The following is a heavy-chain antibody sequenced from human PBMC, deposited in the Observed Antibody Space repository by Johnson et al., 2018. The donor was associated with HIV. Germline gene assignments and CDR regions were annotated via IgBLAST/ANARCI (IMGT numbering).Heavy chain of an antibody. Sequence: VQLLESGGGVVQPGGSLKLSCAASGFTFSGSAMHWVRQAPGKGLEYVSAISSNGGSTYYANSVKGRFTISRDNSKNTLYLQMGSLRAEDMAVYYCARGGASGAFDIWGQGTMVTVSS. D-gene: IGHD3-16*01. CDR2: ISSNGGST. CDR1: GFTFSGSA. CDR3: ARGGASGAFDI. V-gene: IGHV3-64*01. J-gene: IGHJ3*02.